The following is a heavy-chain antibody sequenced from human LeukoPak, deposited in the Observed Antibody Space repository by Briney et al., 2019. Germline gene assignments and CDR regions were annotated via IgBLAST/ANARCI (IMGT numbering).Heavy chain of an antibody. J-gene: IGHJ4*02. CDR3: AKNTESQVLFRD. D-gene: IGHD2-21*01. CDR1: GFTFSSYA. V-gene: IGHV3-7*01. CDR2: IKQDGSEI. Sequence: VQLVESGGGVVQPGRSLRLSCAASGFTFSSYAMHWVRQAPGKGLEWVANIKQDGSEIFYVDSVKGRFTVSRDNARNSLDLQMDSLRVEDTAVYYCAKNTESQVLFRDWGQGTLVTVSS.